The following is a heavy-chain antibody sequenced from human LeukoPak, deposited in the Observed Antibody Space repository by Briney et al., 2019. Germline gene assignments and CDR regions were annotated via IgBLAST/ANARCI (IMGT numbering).Heavy chain of an antibody. D-gene: IGHD6-13*01. V-gene: IGHV4-34*01. Sequence: SETLSLTCAVYGGSFSGYYWSWIRKPPGKGLEWIGEINHSGSTNYNPSLKSRVTISVDTSKNQFSLKLSSVTAADTTVYYCARGQQLVRRFDYWGQGTLVTVSS. J-gene: IGHJ4*02. CDR1: GGSFSGYY. CDR2: INHSGST. CDR3: ARGQQLVRRFDY.